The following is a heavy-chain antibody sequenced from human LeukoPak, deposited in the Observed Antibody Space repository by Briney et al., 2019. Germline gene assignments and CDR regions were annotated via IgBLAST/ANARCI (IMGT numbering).Heavy chain of an antibody. D-gene: IGHD5-18*01. J-gene: IGHJ5*02. CDR2: MNPNSGNT. CDR1: GYTFTSYD. Sequence: ASVKVSCKASGYTFTSYDINWVRQATGQGLEWMGWMNPNSGNTGYAQKFQGRATMTRDTSISTAYMELSRLRSDDTAVYYCARNGRLWLRFDPWGQGTLVTVSS. V-gene: IGHV1-8*01. CDR3: ARNGRLWLRFDP.